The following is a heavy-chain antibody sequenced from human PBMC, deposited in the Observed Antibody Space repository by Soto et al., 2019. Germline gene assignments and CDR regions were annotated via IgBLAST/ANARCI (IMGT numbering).Heavy chain of an antibody. D-gene: IGHD3-3*02. Sequence: EVQLVESGGALVQPGGSLRLSCAASGFTFSSSWMSWVRQAQGKGLEWVANIKENGSERYYADTVKGRFSNYRDNAKHSLHLEMISLRAEDTAVYYCEPDGLALWYGYWGQGTLVTVSP. CDR1: GFTFSSSW. CDR3: EPDGLALWYGY. CDR2: IKENGSER. V-gene: IGHV3-7*05. J-gene: IGHJ4*02.